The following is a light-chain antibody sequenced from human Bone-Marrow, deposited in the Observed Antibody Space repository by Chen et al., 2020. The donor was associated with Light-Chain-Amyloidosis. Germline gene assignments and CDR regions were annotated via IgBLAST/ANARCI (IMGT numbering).Light chain of an antibody. Sequence: NFMLTQPHSVSESPGKTVIISCTRSSGSNATNYVQWYQQRPGSSPTTVIYEDDQRPSGVPDRFSGSIDRSSNSASLSISGLKTEDEADYCCQSYQGSSQGVFGGGTKLTVL. J-gene: IGLJ3*02. V-gene: IGLV6-57*01. CDR1: SGSNATNY. CDR2: EDD. CDR3: QSYQGSSQGV.